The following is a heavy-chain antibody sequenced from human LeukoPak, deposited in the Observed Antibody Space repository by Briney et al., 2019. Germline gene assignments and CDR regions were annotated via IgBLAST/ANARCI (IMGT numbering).Heavy chain of an antibody. CDR1: GFSFSSTA. CDR3: AKKTPGTYPFDY. D-gene: IGHD6-13*01. J-gene: IGHJ4*02. CDR2: SGTDGDT. Sequence: GGSLRLSCAASGFSFSSTAMNWVRQAPGKGLEWVSASGTDGDTYYADSVQGRFTISRDNSRNTLYLQMTSLRADVTAVYYCAKKTPGTYPFDYWGQGTLVTVSP. V-gene: IGHV3-23*01.